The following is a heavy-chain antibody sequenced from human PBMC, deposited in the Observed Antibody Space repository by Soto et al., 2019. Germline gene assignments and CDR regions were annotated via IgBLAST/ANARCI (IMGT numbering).Heavy chain of an antibody. V-gene: IGHV3-23*01. CDR3: AKHRLPDVLRYFDWPY. J-gene: IGHJ4*02. CDR2: ISGSGGST. CDR1: GFTFISYA. Sequence: GGSLRLSCAASGFTFISYAMSWVRQAPGKGLEWVSAISGSGGSTYYADSVKGRFTISRDNSKNTLYLQMNSLRAEDTAVYYCAKHRLPDVLRYFDWPYWGQGTLVTVSS. D-gene: IGHD3-9*01.